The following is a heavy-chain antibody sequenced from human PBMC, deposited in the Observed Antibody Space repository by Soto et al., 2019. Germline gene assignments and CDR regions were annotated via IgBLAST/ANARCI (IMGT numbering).Heavy chain of an antibody. J-gene: IGHJ4*02. CDR3: AKGEDRGYSYGPDY. V-gene: IGHV3-9*01. CDR2: ISYNSGTI. CDR1: GFTFYDYA. D-gene: IGHD5-18*01. Sequence: SLRLSFAASGFTFYDYAMQWVRQAPGKGLEWVSGISYNSGTIGYADSVKGRFTISRDNAKNSLYLQMNSLRAEDTALYFCAKGEDRGYSYGPDYWGQGTLVTVSS.